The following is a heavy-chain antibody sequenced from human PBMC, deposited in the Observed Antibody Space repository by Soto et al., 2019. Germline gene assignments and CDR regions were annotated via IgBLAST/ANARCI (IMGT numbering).Heavy chain of an antibody. Sequence: VQRVESGGGVVQPGRSLRLSCAASGFIFSDYAMHWVRQAPGKGLEWVAVISYGGDNKYYADSVRGRFAISRDNLKNTLDLQMNSLNPEDTAVYHCAKARHSTSWYGLEADLWGQGTLVTVSS. CDR2: ISYGGDNK. CDR3: AKARHSTSWYGLEADL. D-gene: IGHD6-13*01. J-gene: IGHJ4*02. V-gene: IGHV3-30*09. CDR1: GFIFSDYA.